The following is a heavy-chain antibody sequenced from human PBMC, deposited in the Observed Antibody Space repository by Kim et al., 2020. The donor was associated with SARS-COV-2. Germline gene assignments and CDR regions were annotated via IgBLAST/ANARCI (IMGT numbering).Heavy chain of an antibody. D-gene: IGHD3-9*01. J-gene: IGHJ5*02. Sequence: TPAPKSRVTISVDTSKNQFSLKLSSVTAADTAIYYCARQYYDLLTGYYPTWFDPWGQGTLVTVSS. CDR3: ARQYYDLLTGYYPTWFDP. V-gene: IGHV4-59*08.